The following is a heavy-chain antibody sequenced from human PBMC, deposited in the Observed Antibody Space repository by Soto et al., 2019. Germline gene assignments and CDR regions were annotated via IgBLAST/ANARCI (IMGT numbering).Heavy chain of an antibody. Sequence: GGSLRLSCAASGFTFSDYVIHWVRQAAGKGLEWVASMTYDGATEYSADSVKGRFTMSQDNSKRALSLQMNRLRPDDTAVYYCAKVGISIAVNDALDVWGQGTTITVS. D-gene: IGHD3-3*02. CDR1: GFTFSDYV. CDR2: MTYDGATE. J-gene: IGHJ3*01. CDR3: AKVGISIAVNDALDV. V-gene: IGHV3-30*14.